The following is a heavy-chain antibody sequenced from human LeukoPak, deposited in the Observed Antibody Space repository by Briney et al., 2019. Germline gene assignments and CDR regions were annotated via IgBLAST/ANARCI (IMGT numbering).Heavy chain of an antibody. V-gene: IGHV4-34*01. CDR3: ARGLEWELDPYFDY. D-gene: IGHD1-26*01. CDR1: GGSFGGYY. J-gene: IGHJ4*02. CDR2: INHSGST. Sequence: KPSETLSLTCAVYGGSFGGYYWSWIRQPPGKGLEWIGEINHSGSTNYNPSLKSRVTISVDTSKNQFPLKLSSVTVADTAVYYCARGLEWELDPYFDYWGQGTLVTVSS.